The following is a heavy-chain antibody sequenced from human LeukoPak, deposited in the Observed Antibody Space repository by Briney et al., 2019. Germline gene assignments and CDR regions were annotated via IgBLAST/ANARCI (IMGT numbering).Heavy chain of an antibody. Sequence: PSETLSLTCTVSGGSISSYYWSWIRQPPGKGLEWIGYIYYSGTTNYNPSLKSRVTILVDTSKNQFSLNLSSVTAADTAVYYCARRGIAAAGYDYWGQGTLVTLSS. J-gene: IGHJ4*02. V-gene: IGHV4-59*08. CDR1: GGSISSYY. D-gene: IGHD6-13*01. CDR2: IYYSGTT. CDR3: ARRGIAAAGYDY.